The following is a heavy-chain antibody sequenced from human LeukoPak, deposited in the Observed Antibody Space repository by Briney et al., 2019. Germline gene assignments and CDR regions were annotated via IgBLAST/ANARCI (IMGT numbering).Heavy chain of an antibody. J-gene: IGHJ4*02. CDR2: ISANGGGT. D-gene: IGHD1-26*01. CDR3: AKSSGSYIYYFDY. V-gene: IGHV3-23*01. Sequence: PWGVLRLSCAASGFTFSNYAMSWVRQAPGKGLEWVSAISANGGGTYYADSVKGRFTISRDNSKNTLYLQMNSLRAEDTAVYYCAKSSGSYIYYFDYWGQGTLVTVSS. CDR1: GFTFSNYA.